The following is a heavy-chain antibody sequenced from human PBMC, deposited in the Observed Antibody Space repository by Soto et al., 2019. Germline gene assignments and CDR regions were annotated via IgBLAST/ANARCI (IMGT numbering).Heavy chain of an antibody. CDR3: ATATMVRGNWFDP. J-gene: IGHJ5*02. CDR2: IYYSGST. D-gene: IGHD3-10*01. V-gene: IGHV4-59*08. CDR1: GGSISSYY. Sequence: QVQLQESGPGLVKPSETLSLTCTVSGGSISSYYWSWIRQPPGKGLEWIGYIYYSGSTNYNPSLKRRDTISVDTSKNQFSLKLSSVTAADTAVYYCATATMVRGNWFDPWGQGTLVTVSS.